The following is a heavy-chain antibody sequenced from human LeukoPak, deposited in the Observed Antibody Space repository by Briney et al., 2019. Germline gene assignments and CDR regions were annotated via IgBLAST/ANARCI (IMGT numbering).Heavy chain of an antibody. J-gene: IGHJ4*02. CDR3: ARHAGRSGSYLGY. CDR2: IYYSGST. D-gene: IGHD1-26*01. Sequence: DPSETLSLTCAVYGGSFSGYYWSWIRQPPGKGLEWIGYIYYSGSTNYNPSLKSRVTISVDTSKNQFSLKLSSVTAADTAVYYCARHAGRSGSYLGYWGQGTQVTVSS. CDR1: GGSFSGYY. V-gene: IGHV4-59*08.